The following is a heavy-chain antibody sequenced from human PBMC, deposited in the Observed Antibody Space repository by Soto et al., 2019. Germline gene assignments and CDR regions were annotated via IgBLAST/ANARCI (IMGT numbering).Heavy chain of an antibody. V-gene: IGHV4-30-4*01. CDR1: GGCISSGDYY. Sequence: PSETLSLTCTVSGGCISSGDYYWSWIRQPPGKGLEWIGYIYYSGSTYYNPSLKSRVSISVDTSKNQFSLKLSSVTAADTAVYYCARGPGYSSGPYWGQGTLVTVSS. CDR2: IYYSGST. CDR3: ARGPGYSSGPY. J-gene: IGHJ4*02. D-gene: IGHD6-19*01.